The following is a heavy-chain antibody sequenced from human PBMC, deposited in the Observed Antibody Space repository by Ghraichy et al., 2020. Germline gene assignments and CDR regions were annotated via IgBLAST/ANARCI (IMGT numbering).Heavy chain of an antibody. V-gene: IGHV4-34*01. CDR1: GGSFNNYY. CDR2: ITESGGT. CDR3: ARGSVAGRVSWYY. J-gene: IGHJ4*02. D-gene: IGHD6-19*01. Sequence: SETLSLTCAVYGGSFNNYYWSWIRQPPGRGLEWIGEITESGGTNYKPSLKSRVTISVDTSKNQFSLKLSSVTAADTAIYYCARGSVAGRVSWYYWGQGTLVAVSS.